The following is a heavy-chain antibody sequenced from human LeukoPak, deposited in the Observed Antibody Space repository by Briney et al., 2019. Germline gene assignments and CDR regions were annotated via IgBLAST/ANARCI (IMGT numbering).Heavy chain of an antibody. CDR2: VHYSGST. D-gene: IGHD3-10*01. J-gene: IGHJ4*02. CDR1: GGSISSDY. CDR3: AGYGSGSYYKAFDY. V-gene: IGHV4-59*01. Sequence: SETLSLTCSVSGGSISSDYWGWIRQPPGKGLEWIAYVHYSGSTSYNTSLKSRVTISIDTSKNQFSLKLSSVTAADTAVYYCAGYGSGSYYKAFDYWGQGTLVTVSS.